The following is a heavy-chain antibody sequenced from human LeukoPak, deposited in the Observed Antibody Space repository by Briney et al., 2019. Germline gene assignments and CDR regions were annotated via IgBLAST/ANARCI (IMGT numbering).Heavy chain of an antibody. D-gene: IGHD5-18*01. Sequence: SETLSLTCSVSGDSVSRSDSYWDWIRQPPGKGLEWIGTIYYSGRTYYNPSLKSRVTISVDTSKNQFSLKLNSVTAADTAVYYCARHNGYSYGYGLDYWGQGTLVTVSS. V-gene: IGHV4-39*01. CDR2: IYYSGRT. J-gene: IGHJ4*02. CDR1: GDSVSRSDSY. CDR3: ARHNGYSYGYGLDY.